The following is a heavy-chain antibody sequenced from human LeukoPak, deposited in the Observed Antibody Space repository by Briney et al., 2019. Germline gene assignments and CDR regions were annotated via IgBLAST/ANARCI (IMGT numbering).Heavy chain of an antibody. CDR2: INDSGST. CDR3: ARAVRGSAYYTLYYYYYMDV. D-gene: IGHD3-3*01. V-gene: IGHV4-59*11. CDR1: GGSISSHY. Sequence: SETLSLTCTVSGGSISSHYWNWIRQPPGKGLEGSGYINDSGSTNYNSSLKSRVTMSVDTSKNQFSLRLTSVTAADTDVYYCARAVRGSAYYTLYYYYYMDVWGKGTTVTVSS. J-gene: IGHJ6*03.